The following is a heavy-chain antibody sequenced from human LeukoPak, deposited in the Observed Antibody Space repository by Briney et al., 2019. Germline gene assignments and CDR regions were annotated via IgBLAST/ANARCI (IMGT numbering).Heavy chain of an antibody. Sequence: ASVKVSCKASGYTFTSYFMHWVRQAPGQGLEWMGIINPSGGSTSYAQKFQGRVTMTRDTSTSTVYMELSSLRSDDTAVYYCARDIVLMVYAQALGYWGQGTLVTVSS. CDR2: INPSGGST. D-gene: IGHD2-8*01. V-gene: IGHV1-46*01. CDR1: GYTFTSYF. J-gene: IGHJ4*02. CDR3: ARDIVLMVYAQALGY.